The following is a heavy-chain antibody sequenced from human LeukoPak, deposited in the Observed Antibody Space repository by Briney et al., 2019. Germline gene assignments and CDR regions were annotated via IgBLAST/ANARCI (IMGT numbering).Heavy chain of an antibody. CDR1: GFTFSSYG. CDR2: ISGSGGST. D-gene: IGHD3-3*01. CDR3: ASEIIFGSFDY. Sequence: GGSLRLSCAASGFTFSSYGMSWVRQAPGKGLEWVSAISGSGGSTYYADSVKSRFTISRDNSKNTLYLQMNSLRAEDTAVYYCASEIIFGSFDYWGQGTLVTVSS. J-gene: IGHJ4*02. V-gene: IGHV3-23*01.